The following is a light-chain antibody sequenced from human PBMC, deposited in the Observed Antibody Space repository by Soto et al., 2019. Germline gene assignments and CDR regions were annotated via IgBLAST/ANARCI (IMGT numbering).Light chain of an antibody. Sequence: VLTQSPLSLPFTPGEPASISCRSSQSLLHSNGYNYLAWYLQKPGQSPQLLIYLGSNRASGVPDRFSGSGSGTDFTLKISRVEAEDVGVYYCQQHNVWPATFGQGTKVDIK. J-gene: IGKJ1*01. CDR1: QSLLHSNGYNY. CDR3: QQHNVWPAT. V-gene: IGKV2-28*01. CDR2: LGS.